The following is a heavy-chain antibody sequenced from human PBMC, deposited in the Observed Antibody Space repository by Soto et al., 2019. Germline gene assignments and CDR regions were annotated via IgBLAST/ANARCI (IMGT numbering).Heavy chain of an antibody. CDR1: GGTFSSYA. J-gene: IGHJ6*02. V-gene: IGHV1-69*13. CDR3: VRTTVVTLRYYYYGMDV. D-gene: IGHD4-17*01. CDR2: IIPIFGTA. Sequence: SVKVSCKASGGTFSSYAISWVRQAPGQGLEWMGGIIPIFGTANYAQKFQGRVTITADESTSTSYMELSSLRSEDTAVYFCVRTTVVTLRYYYYGMDVWGQGTTVTVSS.